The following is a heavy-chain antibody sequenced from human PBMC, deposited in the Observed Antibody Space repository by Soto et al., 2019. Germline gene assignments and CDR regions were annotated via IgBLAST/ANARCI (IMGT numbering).Heavy chain of an antibody. J-gene: IGHJ6*02. CDR3: AKVISAVAEIYYYGMDV. D-gene: IGHD6-19*01. Sequence: SVEVSCKASGFTFTSSAVQWVREARGQRLEWIGWIVVGSGNTNYAQKFQERVTITRDMSTSTAYMELNSLRAEDTAVYYCAKVISAVAEIYYYGMDVWGQGTTVTVSS. CDR2: IVVGSGNT. V-gene: IGHV1-58*01. CDR1: GFTFTSSA.